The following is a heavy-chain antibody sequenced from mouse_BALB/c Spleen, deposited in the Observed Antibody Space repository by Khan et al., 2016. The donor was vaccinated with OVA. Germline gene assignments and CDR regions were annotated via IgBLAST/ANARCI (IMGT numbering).Heavy chain of an antibody. CDR2: IWGGGST. Sequence: QVQLKQSGPGLVAPSQSLSITCTVSGFSLTDYGVSWIRQPPGKGLEWLGVIWGGGSTYYNSALKSRLSISKDNSKSQVFLKMNSLQTDDTAMYYCAKGLWSNYFALDYWGQGTSVTVSA. V-gene: IGHV2-6-5*01. CDR1: GFSLTDYG. CDR3: AKGLWSNYFALDY. J-gene: IGHJ4*01. D-gene: IGHD3-1*01.